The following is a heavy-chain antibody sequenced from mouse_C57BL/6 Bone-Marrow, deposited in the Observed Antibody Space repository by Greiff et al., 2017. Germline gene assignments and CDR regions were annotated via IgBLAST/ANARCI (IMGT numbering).Heavy chain of an antibody. CDR2: IYPRSGNT. V-gene: IGHV1-81*01. D-gene: IGHD1-1*01. CDR3: ARNYYGSGAY. CDR1: GYTFTSYG. J-gene: IGHJ3*01. Sequence: VQLQQSGAELARPGASVKLSCKASGYTFTSYGISWVKQRTGQGLEWIGVIYPRSGNTYYNEKFKGKATLTADKSSSTAYMELRSLTSGDSAVYFCARNYYGSGAYWGQGTLVTVSA.